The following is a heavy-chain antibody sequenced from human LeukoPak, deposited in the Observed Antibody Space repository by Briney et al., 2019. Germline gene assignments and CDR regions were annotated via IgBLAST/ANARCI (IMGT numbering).Heavy chain of an antibody. Sequence: SETLSLTCTVSGGSISSSSYYWGWIRQPPGKGLEWIGSIYYSGSTYYNPSLKSRVTISVDTSKNQFSLKLSSVTAADTAVYYCARVSARCSSTSCYKGFDPWGQGTLVTVSS. CDR3: ARVSARCSSTSCYKGFDP. V-gene: IGHV4-39*07. CDR2: IYYSGST. CDR1: GGSISSSSYY. J-gene: IGHJ5*02. D-gene: IGHD2-2*02.